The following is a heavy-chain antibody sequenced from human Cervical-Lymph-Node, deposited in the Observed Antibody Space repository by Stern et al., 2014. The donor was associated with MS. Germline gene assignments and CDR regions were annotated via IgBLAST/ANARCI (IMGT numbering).Heavy chain of an antibody. CDR1: GFTFSSYG. D-gene: IGHD3-3*01. CDR2: ISSDGSNK. J-gene: IGHJ4*02. CDR3: AKDRDDFWSGYYPLDY. Sequence: VQLVESGGGVVQPGRSLRLSCAASGFTFSSYGMHWVRQAPGKGLEWVAVISSDGSNKYYEASVKGRFPISRENSQHKLYLHTNNLRAEDTAVYYCAKDRDDFWSGYYPLDYWGQGTLVTVSA. V-gene: IGHV3-30*18.